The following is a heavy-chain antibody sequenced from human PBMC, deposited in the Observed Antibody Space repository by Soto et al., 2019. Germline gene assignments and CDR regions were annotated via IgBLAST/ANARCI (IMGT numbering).Heavy chain of an antibody. CDR1: GFTFSSYS. CDR2: ISSSSSYI. V-gene: IGHV3-21*01. D-gene: IGHD3-3*01. Sequence: PVGSLRLSCAASGFTFSSYSMNWVRQAPGKGLGWVSSISSSSSYIYYADSVKGRFTISRDNAKNSLYLQMNSLRAEDTAVYYCVRVRNPRPYDFWSGYYFFDYWGQGTLVTVSS. CDR3: VRVRNPRPYDFWSGYYFFDY. J-gene: IGHJ4*02.